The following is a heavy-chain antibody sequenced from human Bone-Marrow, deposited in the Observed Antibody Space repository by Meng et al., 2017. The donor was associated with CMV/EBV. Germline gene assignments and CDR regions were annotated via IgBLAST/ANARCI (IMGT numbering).Heavy chain of an antibody. CDR3: ARDITMVREPNYYYYGMDV. CDR1: GGSISSYY. V-gene: IGHV4-59*01. CDR2: IYYSGST. D-gene: IGHD3-10*01. J-gene: IGHJ6*02. Sequence: SETLSLTCTVSGGSISSYYWSWIRQPPGKGLEWIGYIYYSGSTNYNPSLKSRVTISVDTSKNQFSLKLSSVTAADTAVYYCARDITMVREPNYYYYGMDVWGQGTTVTVSS.